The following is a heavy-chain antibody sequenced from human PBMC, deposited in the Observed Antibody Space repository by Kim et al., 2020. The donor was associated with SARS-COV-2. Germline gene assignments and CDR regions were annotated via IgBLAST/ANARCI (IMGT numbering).Heavy chain of an antibody. Sequence: ASVKVSCKASGYTFTGYYMHWVRQAPGQGLEWMGWINPNSGGTNYAQKFQGWVTMTRDTSISTAYMELSRLRSDDTAVYYCAREVYGEAGGMDVWGQGTTVTVSS. D-gene: IGHD3-10*01. J-gene: IGHJ6*02. V-gene: IGHV1-2*04. CDR1: GYTFTGYY. CDR2: INPNSGGT. CDR3: AREVYGEAGGMDV.